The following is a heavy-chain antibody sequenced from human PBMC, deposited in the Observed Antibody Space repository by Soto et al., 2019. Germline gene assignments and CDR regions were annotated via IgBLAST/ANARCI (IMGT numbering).Heavy chain of an antibody. D-gene: IGHD2-8*01. CDR1: GYTLTNYS. V-gene: IGHV1-3*01. CDR3: TRDLNGGNPFDY. J-gene: IGHJ4*02. CDR2: INPGSGYT. Sequence: QVQFVQSGAEVKKPGASVRLSCKPSGYTLTNYSIQWVRQAAGQGLQWVGWINPGSGYTEYSQRFQGRVTLSRNNSSSTFYMDMTSLTSEDTAVYCCTRDLNGGNPFDYWGQGPLVTVSS.